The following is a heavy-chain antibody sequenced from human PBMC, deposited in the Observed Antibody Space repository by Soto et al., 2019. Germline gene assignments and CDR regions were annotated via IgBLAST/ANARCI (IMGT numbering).Heavy chain of an antibody. CDR3: ARDETPPPYSYYDFWSGSRSDYYYGMDV. CDR1: GFTFSSYG. J-gene: IGHJ6*02. CDR2: IWYDGSNK. Sequence: GGSLRLSCAASGFTFSSYGMHWVRQAPGKGLKWVAVIWYDGSNKYYADSVKGRFTISRDNSKNTLYLQMNSLRAEDTAVYYCARDETPPPYSYYDFWSGSRSDYYYGMDVWGQGTTVTVSS. D-gene: IGHD3-3*01. V-gene: IGHV3-33*01.